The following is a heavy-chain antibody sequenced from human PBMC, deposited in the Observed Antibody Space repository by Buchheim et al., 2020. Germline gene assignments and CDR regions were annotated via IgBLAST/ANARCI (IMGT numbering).Heavy chain of an antibody. V-gene: IGHV3-23*01. CDR1: GFIFSSYV. CDR3: AKEIVGATVDS. J-gene: IGHJ4*02. CDR2: ISGSGGGT. D-gene: IGHD1-26*01. Sequence: EVQLLESGGGLVQPGGSLRLSCAASGFIFSSYVMSWVRQAPGKGLEWVSGISGSGGGTYYADSVQGRFTISRDNSKNTLYLQMNSLRVEDTAVYYCAKEIVGATVDSWGQGTL.